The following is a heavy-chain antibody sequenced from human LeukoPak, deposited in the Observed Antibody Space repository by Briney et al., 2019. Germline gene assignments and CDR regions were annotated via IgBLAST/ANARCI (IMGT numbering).Heavy chain of an antibody. CDR2: IKTDGSQK. Sequence: GKSLRLSCAASGFTFNKYWMTWVRQAPGKGLEWVATIKTDGSQKYYVDSVKGRFSISRDNANNPLYLQMNSLRADDTATYYCVRGLLEWLRLETYYFDYWGQGTLVTVAS. D-gene: IGHD3-3*01. J-gene: IGHJ4*02. CDR1: GFTFNKYW. CDR3: VRGLLEWLRLETYYFDY. V-gene: IGHV3-7*01.